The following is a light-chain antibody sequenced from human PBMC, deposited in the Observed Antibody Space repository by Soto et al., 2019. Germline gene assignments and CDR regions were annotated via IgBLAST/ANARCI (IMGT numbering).Light chain of an antibody. CDR3: QQSDITPRT. Sequence: DIQMTQSPSSLSASIGDRVTITCRASLSISSHLNWYQHKPGKAPKLLIYGASTLHSGVPSRFSGSGSGTDFTLTISSLQPEDIATYYSQQSDITPRTFGQGTKVEIK. CDR2: GAS. V-gene: IGKV1-39*01. CDR1: LSISSH. J-gene: IGKJ1*01.